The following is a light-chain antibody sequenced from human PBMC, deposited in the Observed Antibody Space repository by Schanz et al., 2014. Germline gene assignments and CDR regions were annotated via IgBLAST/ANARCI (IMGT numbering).Light chain of an antibody. CDR1: QTFSRSY. CDR3: QQYGSSPPST. CDR2: GAS. V-gene: IGKV3-20*01. Sequence: EIVLTQSPGTLSLSPGERATLSCRASQTFSRSYLAWYQQKPGQAPRLLIYGASTRATGVPARFSGSGSGTEFTLSISSLQPEDFATYYCQQYGSSPPSTFGQGTKLEIK. J-gene: IGKJ2*01.